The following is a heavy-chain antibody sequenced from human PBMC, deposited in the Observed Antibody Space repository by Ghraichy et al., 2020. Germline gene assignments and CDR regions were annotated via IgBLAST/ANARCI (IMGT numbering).Heavy chain of an antibody. V-gene: IGHV4-38-2*01. CDR1: GYFISSGYY. D-gene: IGHD5-24*01. Sequence: SETLSLTCAVSGYFISSGYYWGWIRQPPGKELNWIGSIYHSRSTYYNPTIKSRDTISVDTPKNQFSLKLISVTAADTAVYYCARVDPYDAFYIWGQGTMVSVSS. J-gene: IGHJ3*02. CDR3: ARVDPYDAFYI. CDR2: IYHSRST.